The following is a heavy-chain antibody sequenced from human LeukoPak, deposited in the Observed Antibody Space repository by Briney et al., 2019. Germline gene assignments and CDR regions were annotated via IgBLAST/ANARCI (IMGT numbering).Heavy chain of an antibody. Sequence: ASVKVSCKASGGTFNTYAINWVRQAPGQGLEWMGWISAYNGNTNYAQKLQGRVTMTTDTSTSTAYMELRSLRSDDTAVYYCARGGSYFGFDYWGQGTLVTVSS. CDR2: ISAYNGNT. J-gene: IGHJ4*02. CDR3: ARGGSYFGFDY. D-gene: IGHD1-26*01. CDR1: GGTFNTYA. V-gene: IGHV1-18*01.